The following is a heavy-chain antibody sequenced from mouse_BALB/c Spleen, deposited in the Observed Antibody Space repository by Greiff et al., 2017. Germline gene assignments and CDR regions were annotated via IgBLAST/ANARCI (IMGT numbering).Heavy chain of an antibody. J-gene: IGHJ1*01. Sequence: VMLVESGPGLVAPSQSLSITCTVSGFSFNSYGVHWVRQPPGKGLEWLGVIWAGGSTNYNSALMSRLSISKDNSKSQVFLKMNSLQTDDTAMYYCASDYYVSSYGYWYFDVWGAGTTVTVSS. D-gene: IGHD1-1*01. CDR1: GFSFNSYG. V-gene: IGHV2-9*02. CDR3: ASDYYVSSYGYWYFDV. CDR2: IWAGGST.